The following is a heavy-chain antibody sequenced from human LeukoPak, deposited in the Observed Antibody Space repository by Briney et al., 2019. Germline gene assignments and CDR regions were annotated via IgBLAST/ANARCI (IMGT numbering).Heavy chain of an antibody. CDR1: GYTFTSYD. Sequence: ASVKVSCKASGYTFTSYDINWVRQATGQGLEWMGWMNPNSGNTGYAQKFQGRVTMTRNTSISTAYMELSSLRSEDTAVYYCARGDWRWLQSDYWSQGTLVTVSS. V-gene: IGHV1-8*01. J-gene: IGHJ4*02. CDR2: MNPNSGNT. D-gene: IGHD5-24*01. CDR3: ARGDWRWLQSDY.